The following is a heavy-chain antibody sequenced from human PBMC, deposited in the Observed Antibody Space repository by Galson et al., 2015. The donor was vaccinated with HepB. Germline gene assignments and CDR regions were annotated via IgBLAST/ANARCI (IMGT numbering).Heavy chain of an antibody. J-gene: IGHJ3*02. V-gene: IGHV3-30*04. D-gene: IGHD6-13*01. CDR1: GFTFSSYA. CDR2: ISYDGSNK. Sequence: SLRLSCAASGFTFSSYAMHWVRQAPGKGLEWVAVISYDGSNKYYADSVKGRFTISRDNSKNTLYLQMNSLRAEDTAVYYCARGSSSWYLSPNDAFDIWGQGTMVTVSS. CDR3: ARGSSSWYLSPNDAFDI.